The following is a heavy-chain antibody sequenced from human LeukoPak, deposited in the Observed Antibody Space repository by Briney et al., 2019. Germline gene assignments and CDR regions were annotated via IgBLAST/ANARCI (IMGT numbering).Heavy chain of an antibody. J-gene: IGHJ5*01. CDR2: MNPKTDNT. V-gene: IGHV1-8*01. Sequence: ASVRVSCKASGYIFDRYDINWVRQATGKGLEWMGWMNPKTDNTGYAQKFQGRVNMTSDTPMTTAYMDLNSLKSDDTAVYYCVRARYSSAWFDSWGHGTLVIVSS. CDR3: VRARYSSAWFDS. CDR1: GYIFDRYD. D-gene: IGHD6-25*01.